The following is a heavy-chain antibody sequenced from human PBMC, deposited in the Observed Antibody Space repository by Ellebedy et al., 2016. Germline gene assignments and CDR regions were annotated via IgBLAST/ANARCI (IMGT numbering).Heavy chain of an antibody. CDR3: ASADFGAAAGTGARALDV. D-gene: IGHD6-13*01. CDR1: GFTITGLY. V-gene: IGHV3-33*08. CDR2: IWHDGSNR. Sequence: GESLKISXAASGFTITGLYMSWIRQAPGKGLEWVSLIWHDGSNRYYADSVRGRFTISRDNSKNTVDVLMDSVGAKDTAIDYCASADFGAAAGTGARALDVWGQGTLVTVSS. J-gene: IGHJ5*02.